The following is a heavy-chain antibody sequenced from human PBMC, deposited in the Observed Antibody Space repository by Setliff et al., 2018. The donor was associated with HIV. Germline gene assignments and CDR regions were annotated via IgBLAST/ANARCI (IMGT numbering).Heavy chain of an antibody. CDR1: GYTFTSCF. D-gene: IGHD4-4*01. CDR3: VKEYHTEVTDTRVANYFDY. J-gene: IGHJ4*02. Sequence: ASVKVSCKASGYTFTSCFMHRVRQAPGQGLEYMGIINPSDGTTDYTQKFQDRVTMTSDTSTSTVYMELRSLRSEDTAIYYCVKEYHTEVTDTRVANYFDYWGQGTLVTVS. V-gene: IGHV1-46*01. CDR2: INPSDGTT.